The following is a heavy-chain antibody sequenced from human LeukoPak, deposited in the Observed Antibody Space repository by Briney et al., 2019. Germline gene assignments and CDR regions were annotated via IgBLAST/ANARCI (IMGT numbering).Heavy chain of an antibody. CDR1: GFTFSACG. CDR2: IRYDGGNK. CDR3: AKELASGSYPDFDY. V-gene: IGHV3-30*02. D-gene: IGHD1-26*01. Sequence: GGSLRLSCAASGFTFSACGMHWVRQAPGKGLEWVTFIRYDGGNKYYADAVKGRFTTSRDNSKNTLYLQMNSLRTEDTAVYYCAKELASGSYPDFDYWGQGTLVTVSS. J-gene: IGHJ4*02.